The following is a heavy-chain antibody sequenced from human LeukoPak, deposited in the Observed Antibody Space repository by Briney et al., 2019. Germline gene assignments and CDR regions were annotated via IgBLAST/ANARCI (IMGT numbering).Heavy chain of an antibody. CDR1: GITLSNYG. V-gene: IGHV3-23*01. J-gene: IGHJ4*02. CDR2: MTDSGGST. CDR3: AASRGYGVRYD. Sequence: GGSLRLSCAVSGITLSNYGMSWVRQAPGKGLEWVAGMTDSGGSTKYADSVKGRFTISRDNAINTVYLQMSNLRVDDTAVYYCAASRGYGVRYDWGQGALVTVSS. D-gene: IGHD2-15*01.